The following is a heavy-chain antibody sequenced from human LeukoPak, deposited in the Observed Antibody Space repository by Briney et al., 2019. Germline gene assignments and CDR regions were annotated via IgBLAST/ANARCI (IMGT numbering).Heavy chain of an antibody. J-gene: IGHJ4*02. CDR1: GYTFTTYW. Sequence: GESLKISCKTSGYTFTTYWIGWVRQLPGKGLEWMGIIYPGDSEARYSPSFQGHVTISVDKSTANAYPQWRSLRASDTAMYYCARRIAAAGTAYFDYWGQGTLVTVSS. D-gene: IGHD6-13*01. CDR3: ARRIAAAGTAYFDY. CDR2: IYPGDSEA. V-gene: IGHV5-51*01.